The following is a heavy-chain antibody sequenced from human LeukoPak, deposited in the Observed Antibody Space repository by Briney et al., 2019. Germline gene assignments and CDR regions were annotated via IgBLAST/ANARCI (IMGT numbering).Heavy chain of an antibody. CDR2: ISHIGST. CDR1: GASISGHY. CDR3: ARDRISIIALDM. V-gene: IGHV4-59*11. Sequence: SETLSLTCTVSGASISGHYLTWLRQPPGKGLEWIGYISHIGSTNYNPSLKSRVTISVDTSKNQFSLKLTSVTAADTAVYYCARDRISIIALDMWGQGTMVTVSS. D-gene: IGHD1-14*01. J-gene: IGHJ3*02.